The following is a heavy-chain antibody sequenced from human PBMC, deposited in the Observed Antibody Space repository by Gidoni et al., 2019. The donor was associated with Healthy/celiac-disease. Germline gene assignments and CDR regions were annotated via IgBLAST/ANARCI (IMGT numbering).Heavy chain of an antibody. J-gene: IGHJ6*04. CDR3: TVAPGRGYSYVSPMDV. D-gene: IGHD5-18*01. V-gene: IGHV3-73*01. Sequence: EVQLVESGGGLVQPGGSLKLSCAASGFTFSGSLMHWVRQASGKGLEWVGRNRRKANSYATAYAASVKGRFTISRDDSKNTAYLQMNSLKTEDTAVYYCTVAPGRGYSYVSPMDVWGKGTTVTVSS. CDR1: GFTFSGSL. CDR2: NRRKANSYAT.